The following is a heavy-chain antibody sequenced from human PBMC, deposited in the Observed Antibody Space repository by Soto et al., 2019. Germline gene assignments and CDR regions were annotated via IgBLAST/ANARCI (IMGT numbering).Heavy chain of an antibody. D-gene: IGHD4-17*01. V-gene: IGHV4-59*01. CDR2: IYYSGST. Sequence: SETLSLTCSVSGGSISSYYWSWIRQPPGKGLEWIGYIYYSGSTNYNPSLKSRVTISVDTSKNQFSLKLSSVTAADTAVYYCARDSRVNTIYSYYGMDVWGQGTTVTVSS. CDR3: ARDSRVNTIYSYYGMDV. J-gene: IGHJ6*02. CDR1: GGSISSYY.